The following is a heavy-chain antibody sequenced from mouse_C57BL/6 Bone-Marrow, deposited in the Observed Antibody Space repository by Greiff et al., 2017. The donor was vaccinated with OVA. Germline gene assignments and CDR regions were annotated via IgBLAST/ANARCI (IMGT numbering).Heavy chain of an antibody. D-gene: IGHD1-1*01. CDR1: GYAFTNYL. CDR3: ARRDGSGAY. Sequence: VNVVESGAELVRPGTSVKVSCKASGYAFTNYLIEWVKQRPGQGLEWIGVINPGSGGTNYNEKFKGKATLTADKSSSTAYMQLSSLTSEDSAVYFCARRDGSGAYWGQGTLVTVSA. J-gene: IGHJ3*01. V-gene: IGHV1-54*01. CDR2: INPGSGGT.